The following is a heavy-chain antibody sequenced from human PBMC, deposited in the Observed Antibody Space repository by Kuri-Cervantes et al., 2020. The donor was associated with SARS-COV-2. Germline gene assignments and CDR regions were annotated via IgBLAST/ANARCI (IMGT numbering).Heavy chain of an antibody. Sequence: GGSLRLSCAASGFTFSDYYMSWIRQAPGKGLEWVSYISSSSSYTNYADSVKGRVTISRDNAKNSLYLQMNSLRVEDTAVYYFARDLGHVGRLAAAIGPYYYYYDGMDVWGQGTTVTVSS. CDR3: ARDLGHVGRLAAAIGPYYYYYDGMDV. CDR1: GFTFSDYY. CDR2: ISSSSSYT. V-gene: IGHV3-11*06. D-gene: IGHD2-2*02. J-gene: IGHJ6*02.